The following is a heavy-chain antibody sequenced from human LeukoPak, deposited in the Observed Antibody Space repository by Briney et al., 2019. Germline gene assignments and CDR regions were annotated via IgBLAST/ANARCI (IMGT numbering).Heavy chain of an antibody. J-gene: IGHJ1*01. CDR2: IIPILGIP. Sequence: ASVKVSCKASGDTFSSYAINWVRQAPGQGLEWMGRIIPILGIPNYAQKFQGRVTITADRSTSTAYMELSSLRSEDAAVYYCARVSYYDSSGYPEYFHHWGQGTLVTVSS. CDR1: GDTFSSYA. V-gene: IGHV1-69*04. D-gene: IGHD3-22*01. CDR3: ARVSYYDSSGYPEYFHH.